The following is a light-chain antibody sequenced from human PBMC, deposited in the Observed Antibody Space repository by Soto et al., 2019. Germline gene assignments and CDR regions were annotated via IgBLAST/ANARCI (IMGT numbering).Light chain of an antibody. Sequence: QPVLTQPASVSGSPGQSITLSCTGTSSDVGGYNYVSWYQQHPGKAPKLMIYDVSNRPSGVSNRFSGSKSGNTASLTISGLQAEDEADYYCSSYTSSSTPYVFGTGTKVTVL. J-gene: IGLJ1*01. V-gene: IGLV2-14*01. CDR3: SSYTSSSTPYV. CDR1: SSDVGGYNY. CDR2: DVS.